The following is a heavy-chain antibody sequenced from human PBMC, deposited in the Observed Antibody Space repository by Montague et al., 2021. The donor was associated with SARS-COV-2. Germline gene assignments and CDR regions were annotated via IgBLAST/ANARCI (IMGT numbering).Heavy chain of an antibody. CDR2: IYYSGST. CDR1: GGSISSYY. D-gene: IGHD1-26*01. CDR3: ARGMGGSYLYYFDY. J-gene: IGHJ4*02. Sequence: SETLSLTCTVAGGSISSYYWSWIRQPPGKGLEWIGYIYYSGSTNXKPSLKSRVTILVDMSKNQFSLKLSSVTAADTAVYYCARGMGGSYLYYFDYWGQGTLVTVSS. V-gene: IGHV4-59*01.